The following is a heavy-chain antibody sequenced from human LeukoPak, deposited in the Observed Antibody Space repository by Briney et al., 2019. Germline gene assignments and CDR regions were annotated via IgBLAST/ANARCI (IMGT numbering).Heavy chain of an antibody. D-gene: IGHD5-24*01. CDR2: IYTSGST. Sequence: SQTLSLTCTVSGGSISSGSHYWSWTRQPAGKGLEWIGRIYTSGSTNYNPSLKSRVTISVDRSKNQFSLKLSSVTAADTAVYYCARGVATINFDYWGQGTLVTVSS. CDR3: ARGVATINFDY. V-gene: IGHV4-61*02. CDR1: GGSISSGSHY. J-gene: IGHJ4*02.